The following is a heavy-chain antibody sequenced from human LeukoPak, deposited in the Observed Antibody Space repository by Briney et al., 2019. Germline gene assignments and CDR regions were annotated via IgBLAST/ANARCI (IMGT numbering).Heavy chain of an antibody. D-gene: IGHD6-19*01. CDR3: ATYSSGWYSGNY. J-gene: IGHJ4*02. V-gene: IGHV1-3*01. CDR1: GYTFTSYA. Sequence: ASVKVSCKASGYTFTSYAMHWVRQAPGQRLEWMGWINAGNGNTKYSQKFQGRVTMTRNTSISTAYMELSSLRSEDTAVYYCATYSSGWYSGNYRGQGTLVTVSS. CDR2: INAGNGNT.